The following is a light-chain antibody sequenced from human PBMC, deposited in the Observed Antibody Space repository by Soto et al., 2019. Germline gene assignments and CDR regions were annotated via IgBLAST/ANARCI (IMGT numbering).Light chain of an antibody. Sequence: HSALTQPPSASGSPGQSVTISCTGTSSDVGGYNYVSWYQQHPGKAPKLMIYEVSKRPSGVPDRFSGSKSGNTASLTVSGLQAEDEADYYCSSYAGSNNPWVFGGGTQLTVL. CDR3: SSYAGSNNPWV. V-gene: IGLV2-8*01. CDR2: EVS. CDR1: SSDVGGYNY. J-gene: IGLJ3*02.